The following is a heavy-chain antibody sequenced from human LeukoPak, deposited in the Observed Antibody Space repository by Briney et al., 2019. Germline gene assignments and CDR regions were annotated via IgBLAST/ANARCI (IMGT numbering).Heavy chain of an antibody. V-gene: IGHV4-38-2*02. Sequence: SETLSLTCTASGYSISSGYYWGWIRQPPGKGLEWIGSIYHSGSTYYNPSLKSRVTISVDTSKNQFSLKLSSVTAADTAVYYCATRIAAAGFRNWFDPWGQGTLVTVSS. CDR2: IYHSGST. CDR3: ATRIAAAGFRNWFDP. CDR1: GYSISSGYY. D-gene: IGHD6-13*01. J-gene: IGHJ5*02.